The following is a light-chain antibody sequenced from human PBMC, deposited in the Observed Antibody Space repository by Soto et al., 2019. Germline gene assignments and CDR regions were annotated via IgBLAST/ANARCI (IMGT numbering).Light chain of an antibody. V-gene: IGLV1-44*01. CDR1: SSNIGSNI. CDR3: SSYISSSTFVV. Sequence: QSVLTQPPSASGTPGQRVSISCSGSSSNIGSNIVNWYQQLPGRAPKLLIYRTNQRPSGVPDRFSASKSGTSASLAISGLQSEDEADYYCSSYISSSTFVVFGGGTKLTVL. J-gene: IGLJ2*01. CDR2: RTN.